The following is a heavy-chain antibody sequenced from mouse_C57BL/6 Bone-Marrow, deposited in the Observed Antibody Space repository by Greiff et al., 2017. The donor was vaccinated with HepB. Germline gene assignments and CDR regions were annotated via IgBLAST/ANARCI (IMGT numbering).Heavy chain of an antibody. CDR3: ASGDGYYDY. D-gene: IGHD2-3*01. Sequence: QVQLQQPGAELVKPGASVKLSCKASGYTFTSYWMQWVKQRPGQGLEWIGEIDPSDSYTNYNQKFKGKATLTVDTSSSTAYMQLSSLTSEDSAVYYWASGDGYYDYWGQGTTLTVSS. CDR1: GYTFTSYW. J-gene: IGHJ2*01. V-gene: IGHV1-50*01. CDR2: IDPSDSYT.